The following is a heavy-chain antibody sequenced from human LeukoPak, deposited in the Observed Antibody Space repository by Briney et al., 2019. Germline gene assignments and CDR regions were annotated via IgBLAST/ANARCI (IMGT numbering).Heavy chain of an antibody. Sequence: PGRSVRLSCAASGFTFSSCSMNWVRQAPGEGLEWVSSISSSSSYIYYADSVKGRFTISRDNAKNSLYLQMNSLRAEDTAVYYCARGGANWNLDAFDIWGQGTMVTVSS. J-gene: IGHJ3*02. D-gene: IGHD1-20*01. CDR1: GFTFSSCS. V-gene: IGHV3-21*01. CDR2: ISSSSSYI. CDR3: ARGGANWNLDAFDI.